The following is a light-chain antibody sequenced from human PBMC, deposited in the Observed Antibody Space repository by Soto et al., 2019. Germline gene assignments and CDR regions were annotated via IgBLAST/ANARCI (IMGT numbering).Light chain of an antibody. Sequence: IVLTQSPDTLSLSPGERATLSCRASQSLSNNNLAWYQQKPGQAPRLLIHGVSSRATGIPDRFSGSGSETDFTLTITRVEPEDFAVYYCHHYVSSLWTFGQGTKVEIK. CDR3: HHYVSSLWT. CDR1: QSLSNNN. V-gene: IGKV3-20*01. CDR2: GVS. J-gene: IGKJ1*01.